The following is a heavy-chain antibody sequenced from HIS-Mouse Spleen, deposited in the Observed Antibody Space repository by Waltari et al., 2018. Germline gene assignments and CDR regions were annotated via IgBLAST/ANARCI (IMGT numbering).Heavy chain of an antibody. J-gene: IGHJ4*02. V-gene: IGHV2-70*15. D-gene: IGHD6-19*01. CDR1: GFSLSTSGMC. CDR2: IDWDDDK. Sequence: QVTLRESGPALVKPTQTLTLTCPFSGFSLSTSGMCVSCICQPPGQALEWLARIDWDDDKYYSTSLKTRLTISKDTSKNQVVLTMTNMDPVDTATYYCARIAEGYTSGWYAFDYWGQGTLVTVSS. CDR3: ARIAEGYTSGWYAFDY.